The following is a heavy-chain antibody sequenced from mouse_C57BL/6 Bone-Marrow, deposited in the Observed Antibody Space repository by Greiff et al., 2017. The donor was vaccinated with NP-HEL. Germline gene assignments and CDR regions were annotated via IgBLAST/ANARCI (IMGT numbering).Heavy chain of an antibody. D-gene: IGHD2-4*01. J-gene: IGHJ3*01. CDR2: ISNGGGST. V-gene: IGHV5-12*01. CDR1: GFTFSDYY. CDR3: ARHDWGFAY. Sequence: EVKLQESGGGLVQPGGSLKLSCAASGFTFSDYYMYWVRQTPEKRLEWVAYISNGGGSTYYPDTVKGRFTISRDNAKNTLYLQMSRLKSEDTAMYYCARHDWGFAYWGQGTLVTVSA.